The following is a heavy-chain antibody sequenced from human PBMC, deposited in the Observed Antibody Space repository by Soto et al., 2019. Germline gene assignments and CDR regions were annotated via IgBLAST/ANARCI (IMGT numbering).Heavy chain of an antibody. J-gene: IGHJ6*02. Sequence: QVKVVQSGAEEKKPGASVKVSCQASGYTFTSYGMHWVRQAPGQRLEWMGWINAGNGNTKYSQKFQGRVTITRDTSASTAYMELSSLRSEDTAVYDCVRGEVLMDVWGQGTTVTVSS. V-gene: IGHV1-3*05. CDR3: VRGEVLMDV. D-gene: IGHD2-8*01. CDR2: INAGNGNT. CDR1: GYTFTSYG.